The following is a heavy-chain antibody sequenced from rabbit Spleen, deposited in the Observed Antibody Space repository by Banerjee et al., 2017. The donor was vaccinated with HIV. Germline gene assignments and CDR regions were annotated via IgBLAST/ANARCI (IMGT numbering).Heavy chain of an antibody. CDR3: ARGSATMTMVITGYYLTL. CDR1: GFSFSSTDY. Sequence: QSLEESGGDLVKPGASLTLTCIASGFSFSSTDYMCWVRQAPGRGLEWIACIAAGSGRFTYSANWAKGRFTISKTSSTTVTLQMTSLTAADTATYFCARGSATMTMVITGYYLTLWGPGTLVTVS. CDR2: IAAGSGRFT. V-gene: IGHV1S40*01. J-gene: IGHJ4*01. D-gene: IGHD2-1*01.